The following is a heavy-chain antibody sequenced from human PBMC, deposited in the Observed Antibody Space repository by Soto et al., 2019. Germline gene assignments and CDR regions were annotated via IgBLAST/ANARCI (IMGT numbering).Heavy chain of an antibody. V-gene: IGHV4-34*01. CDR3: ARGRSKIDWFDP. J-gene: IGHJ5*02. Sequence: SETLSLTCAVYGGSFSGYYWSWIRQPPGKGLEWIGEINHSGSTNYNPSLKSRVTISVDTSKNQFSLKLSSVTAADAAVYYCARGRSKIDWFDPWGQGILVTVSS. CDR2: INHSGST. CDR1: GGSFSGYY.